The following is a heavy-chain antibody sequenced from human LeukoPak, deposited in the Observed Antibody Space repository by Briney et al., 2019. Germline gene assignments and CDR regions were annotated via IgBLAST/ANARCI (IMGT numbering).Heavy chain of an antibody. J-gene: IGHJ6*02. Sequence: GGPWRLSWAACGCAFTSYFLSWVRQAPGKGLEWVSAISGSGGSTYYADSVKGRFTISRDNSKNTLYLQMNSLRAEDTAVYYCAKDRPSQGDYYYGMDVWGQGTTVTVSS. CDR2: ISGSGGST. CDR3: AKDRPSQGDYYYGMDV. CDR1: GCAFTSYF. D-gene: IGHD3-16*01. V-gene: IGHV3-23*01.